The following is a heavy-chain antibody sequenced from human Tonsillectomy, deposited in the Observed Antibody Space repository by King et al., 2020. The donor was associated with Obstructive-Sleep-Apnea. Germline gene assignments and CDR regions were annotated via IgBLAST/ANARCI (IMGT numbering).Heavy chain of an antibody. CDR1: GVSISSYY. CDR3: ARGYGGYERGTYYYYGMDV. CDR2: IYTSGST. Sequence: VQLQESGPGLVKPSETLSLTCTVSGVSISSYYWSWIRQPAGKGLEWIGRIYTSGSTNYNPSLKSRVSMSVDTSKNHFSLKLSSVTAADTAVYYCARGYGGYERGTYYYYGMDVWGQGTTVTVSS. V-gene: IGHV4-4*07. J-gene: IGHJ6*02. D-gene: IGHD5-12*01.